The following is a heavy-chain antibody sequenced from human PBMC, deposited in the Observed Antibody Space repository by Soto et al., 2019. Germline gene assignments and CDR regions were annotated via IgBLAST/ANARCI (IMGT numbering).Heavy chain of an antibody. Sequence: PGESLKISCKGSGYSFTSYWIGWVRQMPGKGLEWMGIIYPGDSDTRYSPSFQGQVTISADKSISTAYLQWSSLKASDTAMYYCARPPTDIVLMVYAPAAFDIWGQGTMVTVSS. J-gene: IGHJ3*02. CDR2: IYPGDSDT. CDR3: ARPPTDIVLMVYAPAAFDI. V-gene: IGHV5-51*03. D-gene: IGHD2-8*01. CDR1: GYSFTSYW.